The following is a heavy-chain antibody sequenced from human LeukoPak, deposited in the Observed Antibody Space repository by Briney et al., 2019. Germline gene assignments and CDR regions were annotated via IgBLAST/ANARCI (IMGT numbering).Heavy chain of an antibody. Sequence: GESLKIPCKGSGYSFTSYWIGWVRQMPGKGLEWMGIIYPGDSDTRYSPSFQGQVTISADKSISTAYLQWSSLKASDTAMYYCARLGDFWSGSYYFDYWGQGTLVTVSS. J-gene: IGHJ4*02. CDR2: IYPGDSDT. V-gene: IGHV5-51*01. D-gene: IGHD3-3*01. CDR1: GYSFTSYW. CDR3: ARLGDFWSGSYYFDY.